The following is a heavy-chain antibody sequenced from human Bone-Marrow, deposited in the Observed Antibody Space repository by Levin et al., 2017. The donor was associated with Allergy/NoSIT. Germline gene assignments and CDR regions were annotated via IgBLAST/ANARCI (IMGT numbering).Heavy chain of an antibody. Sequence: GESLKISCKVSGYDFSAYWIAWVRQMPGSGLEWMGIIYPGDSDTIYNPSFEAHVIISADTSIRTAYLQWSSLKASDTAIYYCATFRSTVPPRGSDFGPWGQGTPVIVSS. D-gene: IGHD1-26*01. CDR1: GYDFSAYW. J-gene: IGHJ5*02. V-gene: IGHV5-51*01. CDR3: ATFRSTVPPRGSDFGP. CDR2: IYPGDSDT.